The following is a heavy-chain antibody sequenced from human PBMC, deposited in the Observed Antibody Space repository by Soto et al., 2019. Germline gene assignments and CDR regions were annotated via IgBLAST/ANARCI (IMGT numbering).Heavy chain of an antibody. CDR2: ISSSSSYI. CDR3: ARDSSGYGYDAFDI. Sequence: GGSLRLSCAASGFTFSSYSMNWVRQAPGKGLEWVSSISSSSSYIYYADSVKGRFTISRDNAKNSLYLQMNSLRAEDTAVYYCARDSSGYGYDAFDIWGQGTRVTVS. V-gene: IGHV3-21*01. D-gene: IGHD6-25*01. J-gene: IGHJ3*02. CDR1: GFTFSSYS.